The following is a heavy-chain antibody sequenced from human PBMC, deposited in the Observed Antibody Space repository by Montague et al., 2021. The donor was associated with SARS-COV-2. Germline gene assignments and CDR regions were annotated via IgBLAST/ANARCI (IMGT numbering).Heavy chain of an antibody. Sequence: SETLSLTCTVSGGSVSSGGYYWSWIRQPPGKGLEWIGYIYYSGSTNYNPSLKSRVTISLDTSKNQLSLKLTSVTAADTAVYYCARVSLAAAATGSDYWGQGTLVTVSS. J-gene: IGHJ4*02. CDR1: GGSVSSGGYY. D-gene: IGHD6-13*01. CDR3: ARVSLAAAATGSDY. CDR2: IYYSGST. V-gene: IGHV4-61*08.